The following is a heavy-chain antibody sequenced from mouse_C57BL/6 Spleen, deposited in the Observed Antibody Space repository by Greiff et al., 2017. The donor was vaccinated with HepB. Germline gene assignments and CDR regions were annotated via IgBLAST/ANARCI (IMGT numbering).Heavy chain of an antibody. D-gene: IGHD3-1*01. CDR1: GFSFNTYA. V-gene: IGHV10-1*01. J-gene: IGHJ3*01. CDR2: IRSKSNNYAT. Sequence: EVKLVESGGGLVQPKGSLKLSCAASGFSFNTYAMNWVRQAPGKGLEWVARIRSKSNNYATYYADSVKDRFTISRDDSESMLYLQMNNLKTEDTAMYYCVRGGLTLFAYWGQGTLVTVSA. CDR3: VRGGLTLFAY.